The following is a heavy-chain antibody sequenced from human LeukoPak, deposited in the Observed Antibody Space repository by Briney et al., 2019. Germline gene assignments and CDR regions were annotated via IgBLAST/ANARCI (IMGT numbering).Heavy chain of an antibody. CDR3: ARNNGMDV. J-gene: IGHJ6*02. CDR1: GFTLSNHW. V-gene: IGHV3-7*03. Sequence: PGVSLRLSCAASGFTLSNHWMTWVRQVPGRGPEWVANVNRDGSETYYLDSVKGRFTISKDNAKNSLYLQMNSLRAEDTALYHCARNNGMDVWGQGTTVIVSS. CDR2: VNRDGSET.